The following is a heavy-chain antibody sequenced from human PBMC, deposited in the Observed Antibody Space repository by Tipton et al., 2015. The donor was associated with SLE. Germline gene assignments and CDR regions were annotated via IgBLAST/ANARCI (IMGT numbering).Heavy chain of an antibody. CDR1: GFTFSSYA. CDR2: INGSGGST. D-gene: IGHD3-16*01. CDR3: ARGGRPGFDY. V-gene: IGHV3-23*01. Sequence: GSLRLSCAASGFTFSSYAMSWVRQAPGKGLEWVSAINGSGGSTYYADSVKGRFTISRDNSKNTLYLQMNSLRAEDTAVYYCARGGRPGFDYWGQGTLVTVSS. J-gene: IGHJ4*02.